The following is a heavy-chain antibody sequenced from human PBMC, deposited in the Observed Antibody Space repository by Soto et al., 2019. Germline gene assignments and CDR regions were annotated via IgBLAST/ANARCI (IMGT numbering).Heavy chain of an antibody. D-gene: IGHD3-10*01. CDR2: FRSGGGT. V-gene: IGHV4-4*08. CDR3: VRQGIGVLRGLVDV. CDR1: GDSISTYN. J-gene: IGHJ6*02. Sequence: QVQLQESGPGLVKPSETLSLTCTVSGDSISTYNLAWIWQPPGKGLELIGYFRSGGGTSYNPSLKSRVAISADPSMKQFSLGRSSVNAGDTAVYYWVRQGIGVLRGLVDVWGQGTPVNVSS.